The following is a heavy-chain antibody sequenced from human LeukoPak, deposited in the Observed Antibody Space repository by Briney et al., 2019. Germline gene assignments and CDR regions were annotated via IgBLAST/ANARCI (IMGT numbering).Heavy chain of an antibody. CDR1: GFTFSSYS. V-gene: IGHV3-21*01. D-gene: IGHD3-10*01. Sequence: GGSLRLSCAASGFTFSSYSMNWVRQAPGKGLEWVSSISSSSSYIYYADSMKGRFTISRDSSQNTLYLQMNDLRGEDTAAYYCAKDKPLRKRARRAIDSGIVYYYYGMDVWGQGTTVTVSS. CDR3: AKDKPLRKRARRAIDSGIVYYYYGMDV. J-gene: IGHJ6*02. CDR2: ISSSSSYI.